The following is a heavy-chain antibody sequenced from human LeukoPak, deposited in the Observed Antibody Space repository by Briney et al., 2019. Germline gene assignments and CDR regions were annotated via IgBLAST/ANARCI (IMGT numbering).Heavy chain of an antibody. CDR2: ISISSSYT. V-gene: IGHV3-11*06. CDR3: ARYGSSWYYYYYGMDV. Sequence: GGSLRLSGAASGFTFSDYYMSWIRQAPGKGLEWVSYISISSSYTNYADSVKGRFTISRDNAKNSLYLQMNSLRAEDTAVYYCARYGSSWYYYYYGMDVWGQGTTVTVSS. D-gene: IGHD6-13*01. J-gene: IGHJ6*02. CDR1: GFTFSDYY.